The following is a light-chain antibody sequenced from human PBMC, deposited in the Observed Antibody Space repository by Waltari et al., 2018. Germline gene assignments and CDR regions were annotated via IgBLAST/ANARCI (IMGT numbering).Light chain of an antibody. J-gene: IGKJ3*01. CDR2: EAS. Sequence: DIQLTQSPSFLPASVGDRVTITCRASHGIRGYLAWYQQKPGKAPNLLISEASTLQSGVPSRFSGTGSETEFTLTISSLQPEDFATYFCQHLNSYPPTFGPGTIVDIK. V-gene: IGKV1-9*01. CDR3: QHLNSYPPT. CDR1: HGIRGY.